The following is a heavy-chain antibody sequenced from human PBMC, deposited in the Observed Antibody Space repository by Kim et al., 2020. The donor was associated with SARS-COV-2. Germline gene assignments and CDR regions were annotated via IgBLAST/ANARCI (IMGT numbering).Heavy chain of an antibody. J-gene: IGHJ6*03. CDR3: ARDSWGYSNTGSYYYMDV. Sequence: KSRVTISGDTSKNQFSLKLSSVTAADTAVYYCARDSWGYSNTGSYYYMDVWGKGTTVTVSS. V-gene: IGHV4-30-2*05. D-gene: IGHD4-4*01.